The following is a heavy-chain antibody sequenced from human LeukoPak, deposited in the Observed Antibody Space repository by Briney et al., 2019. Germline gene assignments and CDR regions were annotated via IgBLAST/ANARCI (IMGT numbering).Heavy chain of an antibody. J-gene: IGHJ4*02. CDR2: IYYSGST. CDR1: GGSISSYY. D-gene: IGHD6-13*01. Sequence: SETLSLTCTVSGGSISSYYWSWIRQPPGKGLEWIGYIYYSGSTNYNPSLKSRVTISVDTSKNQFSLKLSSVTAADTAVYYCARAPSIAAAGTWDYWGQGTLVTVSS. CDR3: ARAPSIAAAGTWDY. V-gene: IGHV4-59*08.